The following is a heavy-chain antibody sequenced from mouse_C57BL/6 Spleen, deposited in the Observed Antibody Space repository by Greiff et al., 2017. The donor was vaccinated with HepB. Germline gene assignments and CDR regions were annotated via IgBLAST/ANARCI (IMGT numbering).Heavy chain of an antibody. CDR3: ARFDYGDY. V-gene: IGHV1-82*01. CDR1: GYAFSSSW. J-gene: IGHJ2*01. CDR2: IYPGDGDT. Sequence: QVQLQQSGPELVKPGASVKISCKASGYAFSSSWMNWVKQRPGKGLEWIGRIYPGDGDTNYNGKFKGKATLTADKSSSTAYMQLSSLTSEDSAVYFCARFDYGDYWGQGTTLTVSS. D-gene: IGHD2-4*01.